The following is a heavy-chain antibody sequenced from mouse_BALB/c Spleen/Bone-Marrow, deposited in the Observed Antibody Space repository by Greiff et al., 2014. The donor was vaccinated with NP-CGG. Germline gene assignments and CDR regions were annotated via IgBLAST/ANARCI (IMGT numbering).Heavy chain of an antibody. V-gene: IGHV1-15*01. CDR2: IDPETGGT. D-gene: IGHD2-2*01. Sequence: QVQLKESGAELVRPGASVTLSCKASGYKFTDYEMHWVKQTPVHGLEWIGSIDPETGGTAYNQNFKGKATLTADRSSTTAYMEXXXXXXXXXXVXYCTREGIYFGYDVPMDYWGQGTSVTVSS. J-gene: IGHJ4*01. CDR3: TREGIYFGYDVPMDY. CDR1: GYKFTDYE.